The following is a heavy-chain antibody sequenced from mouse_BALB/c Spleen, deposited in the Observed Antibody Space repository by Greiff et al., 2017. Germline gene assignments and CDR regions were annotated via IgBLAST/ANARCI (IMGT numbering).Heavy chain of an antibody. J-gene: IGHJ4*01. CDR1: GFNIKDTY. CDR3: ARSLLLRMDY. V-gene: IGHV14-3*02. CDR2: IDPANGNT. D-gene: IGHD1-1*01. Sequence: VQLKESGAELVKPGASVKLSCTASGFNIKDTYMHWVKQRPEQGLEWIGRIDPANGNTKYDPKFQGKATITADTSSNTAYLQLSSLTSEDTAVYYCARSLLLRMDYWGQGTSVTVSS.